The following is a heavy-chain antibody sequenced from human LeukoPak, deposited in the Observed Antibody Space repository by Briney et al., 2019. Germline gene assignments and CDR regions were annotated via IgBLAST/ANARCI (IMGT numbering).Heavy chain of an antibody. V-gene: IGHV1-69*05. D-gene: IGHD6-19*01. CDR3: ARDWLAVAGTGGDY. CDR1: GGTFSSYA. Sequence: ASVKVSCKASGGTFSSYAVSWVRQAPGQGLEWMGGIIPIFGTANYAQKLQGRVTITTDTSTSTAYMELRSLRSDDTAVYYCARDWLAVAGTGGDYWGQGTLVTVSS. J-gene: IGHJ4*02. CDR2: IIPIFGTA.